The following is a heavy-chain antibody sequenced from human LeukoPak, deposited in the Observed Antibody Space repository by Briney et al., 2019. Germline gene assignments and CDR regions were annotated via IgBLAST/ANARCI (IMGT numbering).Heavy chain of an antibody. V-gene: IGHV4-34*01. CDR2: INHSGST. CDR3: ARGRVAAAGTGWSWFDP. J-gene: IGHJ5*02. CDR1: GGSFSNYY. Sequence: SETLSLTCAVYGGSFSNYYWSWIRQPPGKGLEWIGEINHSGSTNYNPSLKSRVTISVDTSTNQFSLKLSSVTAADTAVYYCARGRVAAAGTGWSWFDPWGQGTLVTVSS. D-gene: IGHD6-13*01.